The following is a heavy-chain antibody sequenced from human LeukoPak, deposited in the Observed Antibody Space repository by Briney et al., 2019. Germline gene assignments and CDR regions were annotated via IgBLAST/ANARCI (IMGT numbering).Heavy chain of an antibody. D-gene: IGHD6-19*01. V-gene: IGHV3-11*04. J-gene: IGHJ5*02. Sequence: GGSLRLSCAASGFTFSDYYMSWIRQTPGKGLEWVSYIRSNGSTMYYTGSVKGRFTISRDNAKNTLYLQMNSLRAEDTAVYYCAREPAVAGNWFDPWGQGTLVTVSS. CDR3: AREPAVAGNWFDP. CDR2: IRSNGSTM. CDR1: GFTFSDYY.